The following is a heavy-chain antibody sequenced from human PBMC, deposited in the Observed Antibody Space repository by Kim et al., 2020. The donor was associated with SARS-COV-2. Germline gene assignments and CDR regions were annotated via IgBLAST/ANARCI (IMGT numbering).Heavy chain of an antibody. J-gene: IGHJ4*02. D-gene: IGHD6-13*01. CDR1: GYTFTGYY. CDR3: ARAAYIAAPNTPGY. Sequence: ASVKVSCKASGYTFTGYYMHWVRQAPGQGLEWMGWINPNSGGTNYAQKFQGRVTMTRDTSISTAYMELSRLRSDDTAVYYCARAAYIAAPNTPGYWGQGTLVTVSS. CDR2: INPNSGGT. V-gene: IGHV1-2*02.